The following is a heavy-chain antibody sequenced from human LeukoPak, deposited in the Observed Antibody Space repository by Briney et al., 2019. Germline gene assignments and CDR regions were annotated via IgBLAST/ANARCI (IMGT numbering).Heavy chain of an antibody. V-gene: IGHV4-4*07. CDR2: IYTSGST. J-gene: IGHJ5*02. CDR1: GGSISSYY. Sequence: SETLSLTCTVSGGSISSYYWSWIRQPAGKGLEWIGRIYTSGSTNYNPSLKSRVTMSVDTSKNQFSLKLSSVTAADTAVYYCARELGWLRRFWFDPWGQGTLVTVSS. D-gene: IGHD5-12*01. CDR3: ARELGWLRRFWFDP.